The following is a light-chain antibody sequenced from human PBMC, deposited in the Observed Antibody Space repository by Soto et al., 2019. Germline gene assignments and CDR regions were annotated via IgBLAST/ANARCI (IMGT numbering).Light chain of an antibody. Sequence: QLVLTQSPSASASLGASVKLTCTLSSGHSNYAIAWHQQQSEKGPRYLMKLNSDGSHSKGDGIPDRFSGSSSGAERYLTNSSRQSEDEADYYCQTGGSGIVVFGGGTKVTVL. CDR2: LNSDGSH. V-gene: IGLV4-69*01. CDR1: SGHSNYA. J-gene: IGLJ2*01. CDR3: QTGGSGIVV.